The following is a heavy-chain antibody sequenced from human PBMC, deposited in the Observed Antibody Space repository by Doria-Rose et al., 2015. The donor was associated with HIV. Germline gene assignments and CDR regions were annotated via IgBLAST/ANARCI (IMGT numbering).Heavy chain of an antibody. V-gene: IGHV1-18*01. CDR1: GYTFSKYG. CDR3: ARVGRYSNYYYFDY. J-gene: IGHJ4*02. CDR2: ISAYNGNT. Sequence: QVQLVQSGAEVKKPGASVKVSCKAAGYTFSKYGTSWVRQAPGQGLEWMGWISAYNGNTNYAQNLQGRVTITTDTSTSAAYMELRSLRSDDTAVYFCARVGRYSNYYYFDYWGQGTLVTVSS. D-gene: IGHD4-4*01.